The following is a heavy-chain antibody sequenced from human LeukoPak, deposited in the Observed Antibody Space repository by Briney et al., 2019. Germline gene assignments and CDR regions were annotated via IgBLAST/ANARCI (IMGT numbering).Heavy chain of an antibody. CDR2: IYYSGST. CDR3: ARHASGSYYNGYFDY. J-gene: IGHJ4*02. CDR1: GGSISSYY. V-gene: IGHV4-59*08. D-gene: IGHD3-10*01. Sequence: SETLSLTCTVSGGSISSYYWSWIRQPPGKGLEWIGYIYYSGSTKYNPSLKSRVTISVDTSKNHFSLKLSSVTAADTALYYCARHASGSYYNGYFDYWGQGTLVTVSS.